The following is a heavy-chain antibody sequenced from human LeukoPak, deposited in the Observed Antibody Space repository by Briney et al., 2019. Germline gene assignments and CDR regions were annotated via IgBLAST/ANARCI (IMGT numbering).Heavy chain of an antibody. V-gene: IGHV1-46*01. Sequence: ASVKVSCKASGYTFTSYYMHWVRQAPGRGLEWMGIINPSGGSTSYAQKFQGRVTMTRDMSTSTVYMELSSLRSEDTAVYYCARDERYDSSGYPFDYWGQGTLVTVSS. CDR3: ARDERYDSSGYPFDY. CDR1: GYTFTSYY. D-gene: IGHD3-22*01. J-gene: IGHJ4*02. CDR2: INPSGGST.